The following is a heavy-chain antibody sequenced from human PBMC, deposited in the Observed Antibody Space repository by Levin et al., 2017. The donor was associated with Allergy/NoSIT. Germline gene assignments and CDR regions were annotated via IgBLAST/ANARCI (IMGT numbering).Heavy chain of an antibody. Sequence: SQTLSLTCTVSGGSISSGDYYWSWIRQPPGKGLEWIGYIYYSGSTYYNPSLKSRVTISVDTSKNQFSLKLSSVTAADTAVYYCARFISSTSCYFDYWGQGTLVTVSS. D-gene: IGHD2-2*01. J-gene: IGHJ4*02. V-gene: IGHV4-30-4*01. CDR1: GGSISSGDYY. CDR2: IYYSGST. CDR3: ARFISSTSCYFDY.